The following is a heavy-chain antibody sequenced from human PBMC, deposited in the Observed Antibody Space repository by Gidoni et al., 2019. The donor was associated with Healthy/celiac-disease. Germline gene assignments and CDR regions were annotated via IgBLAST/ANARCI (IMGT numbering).Heavy chain of an antibody. D-gene: IGHD6-19*01. CDR1: GFTFSSDS. CDR3: ARSIAVAGTSNY. V-gene: IGHV3-21*01. Sequence: EVQLVESGGGLVKPGGSLRLSCAASGFTFSSDSMNWVRQAPGKGLEWVSSISSSSSYIYYADSVKGRFTISRDNAKNSLYLQMNSLRAEDTAVYYCARSIAVAGTSNYWGQGTLVTVSS. CDR2: ISSSSSYI. J-gene: IGHJ4*02.